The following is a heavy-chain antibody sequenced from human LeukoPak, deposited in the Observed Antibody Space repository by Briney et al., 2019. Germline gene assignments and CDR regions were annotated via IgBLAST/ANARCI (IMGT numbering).Heavy chain of an antibody. Sequence: GGSLRLSCAASGFTFEDYGMTWVRELPGKGLEWVSGISWDGGTTGYADSVRGRFTISRDNAKNSVFLQMTSLRVEDTALYFCARETLGDNDYWGQGTLVTVSS. CDR3: ARETLGDNDY. V-gene: IGHV3-20*04. D-gene: IGHD4-17*01. J-gene: IGHJ4*02. CDR2: ISWDGGTT. CDR1: GFTFEDYG.